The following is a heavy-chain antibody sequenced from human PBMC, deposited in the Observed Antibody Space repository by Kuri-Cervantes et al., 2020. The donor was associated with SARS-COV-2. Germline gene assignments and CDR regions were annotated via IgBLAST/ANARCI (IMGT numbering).Heavy chain of an antibody. Sequence: GGSLRLSCKGSGYSFTSYWISWVRQMPEKGLEWMGRIDPSDSYTNYSPSFQGHVTISADKSISTAYLQWSSLKASDTAMYYCATTRHIVVVPAAITSWFDPWGQGTLVTVSS. J-gene: IGHJ5*02. CDR1: GYSFTSYW. V-gene: IGHV5-10-1*01. D-gene: IGHD2-2*01. CDR2: IDPSDSYT. CDR3: ATTRHIVVVPAAITSWFDP.